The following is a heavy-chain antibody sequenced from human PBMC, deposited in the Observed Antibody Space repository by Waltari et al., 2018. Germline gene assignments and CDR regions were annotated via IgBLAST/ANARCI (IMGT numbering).Heavy chain of an antibody. V-gene: IGHV3-30*01. CDR1: GLTINTYT. CDR3: ARGDVVVVVPYGYY. J-gene: IGHJ4*02. Sequence: QVQLVESGGGVVQPGRSLRLSCEASGLTINTYTMHWVRQAPGKGLEWVALISYDGSKKDYGDAVKGRFTISRDHLKNTLYLQMNSLRADDTAVYFCARGDVVVVVPYGYYWGQGTLVTVSS. CDR2: ISYDGSKK. D-gene: IGHD2-15*01.